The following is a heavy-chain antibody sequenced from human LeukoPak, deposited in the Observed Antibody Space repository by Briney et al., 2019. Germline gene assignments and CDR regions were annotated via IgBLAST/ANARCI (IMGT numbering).Heavy chain of an antibody. CDR2: ISTTGGYT. J-gene: IGHJ4*02. CDR1: GFSFSTYG. V-gene: IGHV3-23*01. CDR3: AKKPATIKFPFDI. D-gene: IGHD5-24*01. Sequence: GGSLRLSCVGSGFSFSTYGMGWVRQTPGKGLEWVSAISTTGGYTEDADSVKGRFTISRDNSQNTLFLQMHSLRAEDTAVYYCAKKPATIKFPFDIWGRGTLVSVSP.